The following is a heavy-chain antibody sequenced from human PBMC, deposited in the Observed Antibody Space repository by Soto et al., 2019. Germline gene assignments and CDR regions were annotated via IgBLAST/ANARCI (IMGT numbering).Heavy chain of an antibody. CDR3: ARDLSISTRPSWFDP. Sequence: ASVKVSCKASGYRFTSYYVHWVRQAPGKGLEWMGRINPGGGATNYSQKSQGRISMSRDTSTTTFYMELNNLRSEDTALYYCARDLSISTRPSWFDPWGQGTLVTVSS. V-gene: IGHV1-46*01. CDR2: INPGGGAT. D-gene: IGHD6-6*01. CDR1: GYRFTSYY. J-gene: IGHJ5*02.